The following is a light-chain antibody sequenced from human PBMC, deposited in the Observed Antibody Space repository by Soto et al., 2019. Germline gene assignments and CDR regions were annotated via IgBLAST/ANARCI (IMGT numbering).Light chain of an antibody. V-gene: IGLV2-14*01. CDR2: EVS. J-gene: IGLJ1*01. Sequence: QSVLTQPASVSGSPGQSITISCTGTSSDVGGYNYVSWYQQHPGKAPKLMIYEVSNRPSGVSNRLSGSKSGNTASLTISGLQAEDEADYYCSSYTSSSPYVFGTGTKVTVL. CDR3: SSYTSSSPYV. CDR1: SSDVGGYNY.